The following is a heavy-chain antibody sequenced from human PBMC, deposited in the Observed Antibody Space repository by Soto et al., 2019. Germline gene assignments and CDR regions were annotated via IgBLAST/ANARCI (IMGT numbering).Heavy chain of an antibody. Sequence: SETLSLTCTVSGGSISSYYWSWIRQPPGKGLEWIGYIYYSGSTNYNPSLKSRVTISVDTSKNQFSLKLSSVTAADTAVYYCARTVSSSWYSYYYYYMDVWGKGTTVTVSS. CDR2: IYYSGST. J-gene: IGHJ6*03. CDR3: ARTVSSSWYSYYYYYMDV. V-gene: IGHV4-59*01. D-gene: IGHD6-13*01. CDR1: GGSISSYY.